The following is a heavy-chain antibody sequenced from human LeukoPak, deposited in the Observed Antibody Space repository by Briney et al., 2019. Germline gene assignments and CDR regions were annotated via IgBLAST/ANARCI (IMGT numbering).Heavy chain of an antibody. J-gene: IGHJ4*02. CDR2: IDSGGST. V-gene: IGHV3-66*01. CDR1: GFTVSSNY. CDR3: ARELEGYCDY. Sequence: QAGGSLRLSCAASGFTVSSNYMSWVRQAPGKGLEWVSVIDSGGSTYYADSVKGRFTISRDNSKNTLYLQMNSLRAEDTAVYYCARELEGYCDYWGQGTLVTVSS. D-gene: IGHD5-24*01.